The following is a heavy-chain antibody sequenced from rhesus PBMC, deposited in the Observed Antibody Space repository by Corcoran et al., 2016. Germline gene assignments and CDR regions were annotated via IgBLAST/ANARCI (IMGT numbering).Heavy chain of an antibody. D-gene: IGHD4-17*01. CDR1: GGSISSGYLSY. V-gene: IGHV4-122*02. CDR2: ITDFGST. J-gene: IGHJ4*01. Sequence: QVQLQESGPRLVKPSEPLSLSCAVSGGSISSGYLSYWSWIRQPPGKGLEWIGYITDFGSTSYNPSLKSRVTISRDTSKNQFSLRLTSVTAADTALYSCVRGTMVAYFFDDWGQGVLVTVSS. CDR3: VRGTMVAYFFDD.